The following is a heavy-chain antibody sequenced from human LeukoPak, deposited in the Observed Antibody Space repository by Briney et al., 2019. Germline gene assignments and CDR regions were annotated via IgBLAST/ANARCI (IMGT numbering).Heavy chain of an antibody. V-gene: IGHV3-66*01. Sequence: AGGSLRLSCAASGLTISNNFMGWVRQAPGKGLEWVSLIYSGGSTYSADSVKGRFTISRDNSKNTLHLQMNSLRAEDTAVYYCARDTDYYGSGRHGYFDHWGQGTLVTVSP. CDR1: GLTISNNF. J-gene: IGHJ1*01. CDR2: IYSGGST. CDR3: ARDTDYYGSGRHGYFDH. D-gene: IGHD3-10*01.